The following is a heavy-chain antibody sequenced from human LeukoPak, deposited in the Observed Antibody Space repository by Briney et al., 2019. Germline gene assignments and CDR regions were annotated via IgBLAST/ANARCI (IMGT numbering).Heavy chain of an antibody. CDR2: ISAYNGNT. J-gene: IGHJ4*02. CDR1: GYTFTSYG. D-gene: IGHD2-15*01. CDR3: ARAPYCIGGSCRFDY. Sequence: GASVKVSCKASGYTFTSYGISWVRQAPGQGLEWMGWISAYNGNTNYAQKLQGRVTMTTDTSTSTAYMELRSLGSDDTAVYYCARAPYCIGGSCRFDYWGQGTLVTVSS. V-gene: IGHV1-18*04.